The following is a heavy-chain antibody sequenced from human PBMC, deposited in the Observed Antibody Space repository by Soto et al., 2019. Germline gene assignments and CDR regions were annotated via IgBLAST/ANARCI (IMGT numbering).Heavy chain of an antibody. CDR1: GGSISSGGYY. V-gene: IGHV4-31*03. CDR2: IYYSGNT. J-gene: IGHJ4*02. D-gene: IGHD3-22*01. Sequence: QVQLQESGPGLVKPSQTLSLTCTVSGGSISSGGYYWSWIRQHPGKGLEWIGYIYYSGNTYYNPSLKSRVTISEDTSKNQFSLKLSSVTAADTAVYYCARATCYYDSSGYSDRVLDYWGQGTLVTVSS. CDR3: ARATCYYDSSGYSDRVLDY.